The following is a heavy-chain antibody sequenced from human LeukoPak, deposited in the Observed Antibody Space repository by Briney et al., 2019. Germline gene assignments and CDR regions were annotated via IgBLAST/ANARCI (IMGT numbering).Heavy chain of an antibody. V-gene: IGHV3-53*01. Sequence: GGSLRLSCTVSGFTVSSNSMSWVRQAPGKGLEWVSFIYSGGSTQYSDSVKGRFTISRDNSKNTLYLQMNNLRAEDTAVYYCARRAGDYSHPYDYWGQGTLVTVSS. CDR2: IYSGGST. CDR1: GFTVSSNS. CDR3: ARRAGDYSHPYDY. J-gene: IGHJ4*02. D-gene: IGHD3-22*01.